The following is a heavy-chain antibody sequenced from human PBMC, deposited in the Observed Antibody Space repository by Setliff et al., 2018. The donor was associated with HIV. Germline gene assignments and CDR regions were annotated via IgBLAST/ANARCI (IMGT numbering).Heavy chain of an antibody. CDR1: GGSISSRSYY. CDR2: IYSNGKT. J-gene: IGHJ4*02. V-gene: IGHV4-61*02. Sequence: SETLSLTCTVSGGSISSRSYYWSWLRRPAGKGLEWIGRIYSNGKTDYNPSLKSRVTISEDTSKNQFSLKVNSVTAADTAMYFCARESPDGLDYWGQGSLVTVSS. CDR3: ARESPDGLDY. D-gene: IGHD2-8*01.